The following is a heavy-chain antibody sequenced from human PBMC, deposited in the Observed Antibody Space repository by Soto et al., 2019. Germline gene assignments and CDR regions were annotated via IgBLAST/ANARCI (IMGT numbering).Heavy chain of an antibody. J-gene: IGHJ4*02. D-gene: IGHD6-19*01. CDR2: TRNKANSYTT. CDR3: ARTLVGYSSGWLLSYFDY. Sequence: GGSLRLSCAASGFTFSDHYMDWVRQAPGKGLEWVGRTRNKANSYTTEYAASVKGRFTISRDDSKNSLYLQMNSLKTEDTAVYYCARTLVGYSSGWLLSYFDYWGQGTLVTVSS. CDR1: GFTFSDHY. V-gene: IGHV3-72*01.